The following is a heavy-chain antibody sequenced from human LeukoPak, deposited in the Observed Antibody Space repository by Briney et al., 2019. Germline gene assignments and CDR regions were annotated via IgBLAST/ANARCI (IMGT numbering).Heavy chain of an antibody. D-gene: IGHD6-13*01. Sequence: GGSLRLSCAASGFTFRNYWITWVRQAPGKGLEWVANIKQGGSEKHYVDSVTGRFTISRDDATNSLYLQMNSLRIEDTAVYYCAREGQQSYGMDVWGQGTTVTVSS. CDR1: GFTFRNYW. CDR3: AREGQQSYGMDV. CDR2: IKQGGSEK. J-gene: IGHJ6*02. V-gene: IGHV3-7*05.